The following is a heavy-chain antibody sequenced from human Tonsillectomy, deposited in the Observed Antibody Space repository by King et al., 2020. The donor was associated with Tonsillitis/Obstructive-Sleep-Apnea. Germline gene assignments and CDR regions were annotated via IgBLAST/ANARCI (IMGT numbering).Heavy chain of an antibody. Sequence: VQLVESGGGLVQPGGSLRLSCAASGFTFRSYWMSWVRQAPGKGLEWVANIKPEGSEKYYVDSVKGPFTISRDNAKNSFYLQMSSLRAEDTAVYYCARDYDWNFDYWGQGTLVTVSS. J-gene: IGHJ4*02. CDR1: GFTFRSYW. D-gene: IGHD1-1*01. CDR3: ARDYDWNFDY. V-gene: IGHV3-7*04. CDR2: IKPEGSEK.